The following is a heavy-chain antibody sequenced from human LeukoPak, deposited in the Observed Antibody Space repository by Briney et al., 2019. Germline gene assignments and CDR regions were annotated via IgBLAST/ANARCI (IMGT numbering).Heavy chain of an antibody. CDR1: GFTFSSYA. CDR3: ARVYGDYTVGYFDY. V-gene: IGHV3-64*01. CDR2: ISSNGGST. J-gene: IGHJ4*02. Sequence: PGGSVRLSCAASGFTFSSYAMHWLRQAPGKGLEYVSAISSNGGSTYYAHSVKGRFTISRDNSKNTLYLQMGSLRAEDMAVYYCARVYGDYTVGYFDYWGQGTLVTVSS. D-gene: IGHD4-17*01.